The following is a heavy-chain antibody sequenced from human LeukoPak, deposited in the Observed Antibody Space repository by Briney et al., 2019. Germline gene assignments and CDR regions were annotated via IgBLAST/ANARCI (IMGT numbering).Heavy chain of an antibody. Sequence: ASVLTHFQDCRNTLNGYYVHRVRQPTGKENKWMGWIDPNSGGTNYAQKFRGRVTMTRDTSISTAYMELSRLRSDDTAVYYCASGPWGPPLDVWGKGTTVTVSS. V-gene: IGHV1-2*02. J-gene: IGHJ6*04. D-gene: IGHD7-27*01. CDR2: IDPNSGGT. CDR1: RNTLNGYY. CDR3: ASGPWGPPLDV.